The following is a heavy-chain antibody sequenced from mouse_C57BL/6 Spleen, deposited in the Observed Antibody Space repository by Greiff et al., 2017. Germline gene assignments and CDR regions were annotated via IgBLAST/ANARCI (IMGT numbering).Heavy chain of an antibody. CDR2: IYHGSGST. CDR1: GYTFTSYW. CDR3: ASNDLYYFDY. V-gene: IGHV1-55*01. J-gene: IGHJ2*01. Sequence: VQLQQPGAELVKPGASVKMSCKASGYTFTSYWITWVKQRPGQGLEWIGDIYHGSGSTNYNEKFKSKATLTVDTSSSTAYMQLSSLTTEDSAVYYCASNDLYYFDYWGQGTTLTVSS.